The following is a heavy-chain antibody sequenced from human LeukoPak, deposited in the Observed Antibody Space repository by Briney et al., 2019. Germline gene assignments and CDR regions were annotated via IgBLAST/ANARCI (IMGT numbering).Heavy chain of an antibody. J-gene: IGHJ6*03. D-gene: IGHD6-6*01. Sequence: SETLSLTCTVSGGSISSHYWSWIRQPPGKGLEWMGDIYYSGSTKYNPSLKSRVTISVDTSKNQFSLKLSSVTAADTAVYYCARDTKYSSSSPYYYYYYMAVWGKGTTVTASS. CDR1: GGSISSHY. CDR3: ARDTKYSSSSPYYYYYYMAV. V-gene: IGHV4-59*11. CDR2: IYYSGST.